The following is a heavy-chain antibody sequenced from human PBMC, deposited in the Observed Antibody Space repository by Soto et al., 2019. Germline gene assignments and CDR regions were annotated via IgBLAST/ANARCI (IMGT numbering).Heavy chain of an antibody. CDR3: ARGNLEWLSHYYYGMAG. CDR1: RVPFNRYG. D-gene: IGHD3-3*01. V-gene: IGHV3-74*01. Sequence: PSWSMGLGRAASRVPFNRYGMDGVRPDKGKGLVWVSRINSDGSSTSYADSVKGRFTISRDNAKNTLYLQMNSLRAEDTAVYYCARGNLEWLSHYYYGMAGWGHRTTVPVS. CDR2: INSDGSST. J-gene: IGHJ6*02.